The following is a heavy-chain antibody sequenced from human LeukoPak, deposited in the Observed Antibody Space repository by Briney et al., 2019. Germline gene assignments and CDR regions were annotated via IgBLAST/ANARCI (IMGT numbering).Heavy chain of an antibody. CDR2: SDYSGST. CDR1: GGSISNYY. J-gene: IGHJ4*02. V-gene: IGHV4-59*01. D-gene: IGHD1-26*01. Sequence: SETLSLTCRVSGGSISNYYWSWIRQPPGKGLEWIGYSDYSGSTNYSPSLKSRVTISVDTSKKQFSLKLRSVTAADTAVYYCARDIGGSYYSHYWGQGTLVTVSS. CDR3: ARDIGGSYYSHY.